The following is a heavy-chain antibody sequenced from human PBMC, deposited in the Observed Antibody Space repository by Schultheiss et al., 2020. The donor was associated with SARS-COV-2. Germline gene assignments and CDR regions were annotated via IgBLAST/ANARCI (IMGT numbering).Heavy chain of an antibody. CDR3: ARFAINYDSSGYYYFDY. CDR1: GFTFSSYW. J-gene: IGHJ4*02. CDR2: INSDGSST. D-gene: IGHD3-22*01. Sequence: GGSLRLSCAASGFTFSSYWMHWVRQAPGKGLVWVSRINSDGSSTSYADSVKGRFTISRDNAKNTLYLQMNSLRAEDTAVYYCARFAINYDSSGYYYFDYWGQGTLVTVSS. V-gene: IGHV3-74*01.